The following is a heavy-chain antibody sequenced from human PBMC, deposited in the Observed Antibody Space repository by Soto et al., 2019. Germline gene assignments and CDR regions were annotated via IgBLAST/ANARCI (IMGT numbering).Heavy chain of an antibody. CDR3: AVGYCSGGSCYFDY. D-gene: IGHD2-15*01. V-gene: IGHV4-31*03. J-gene: IGHJ4*02. CDR1: GGSISSGGYY. Sequence: QVQLQESGPGLVKPSQTLSLTCTVSGGSISSGGYYWSWIRQHPGKGLEWIGYIYYSGSTYYNPSLMSRVTISVDTSKNQFSLKLSSVTAADTAVYYCAVGYCSGGSCYFDYWGQGTLVTVSS. CDR2: IYYSGST.